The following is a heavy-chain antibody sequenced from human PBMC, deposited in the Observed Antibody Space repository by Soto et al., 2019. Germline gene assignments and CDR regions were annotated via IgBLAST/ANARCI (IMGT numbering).Heavy chain of an antibody. D-gene: IGHD5-18*01. Sequence: PSETLSLTCTVSGGSISSYYWSWIRQPPGKGLEWIGYIYYSGSTNYNPSLKSRVTISVDTSKNQFSLKLSSVTAADTAVYYCARVQRGYSYYYGMDVWGQGTTVTSP. CDR1: GGSISSYY. J-gene: IGHJ6*02. CDR3: ARVQRGYSYYYGMDV. CDR2: IYYSGST. V-gene: IGHV4-59*01.